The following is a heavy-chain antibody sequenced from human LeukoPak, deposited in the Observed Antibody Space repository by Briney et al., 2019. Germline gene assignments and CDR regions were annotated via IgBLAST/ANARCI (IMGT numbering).Heavy chain of an antibody. Sequence: GGSLRLSCVVSGLTVSSNYMSWVRQAPGKGLEWVSVIYSGGTTNYADSVKGRFIVYRDNSKNTLYHQMNSLRAEATAVYYCASKLTTGYWGQGTLVTVSS. CDR1: GLTVSSNY. D-gene: IGHD4-17*01. J-gene: IGHJ4*02. V-gene: IGHV3-66*01. CDR3: ASKLTTGY. CDR2: IYSGGTT.